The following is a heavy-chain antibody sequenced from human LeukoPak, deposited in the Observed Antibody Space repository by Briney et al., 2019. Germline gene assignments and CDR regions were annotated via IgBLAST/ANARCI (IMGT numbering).Heavy chain of an antibody. CDR1: GGSISSYY. Sequence: SETLSLTCTVSGGSISSYYWSWIRQPPGKGLEWIGYIYYTGTTNYNPSLKSRVTISVDTSKNHFSLRLSSVTAADTAVYYCARQQGRRDPTSPFDYWGQGTLVTVSS. CDR2: IYYTGTT. J-gene: IGHJ4*02. V-gene: IGHV4-59*08. CDR3: ARQQGRRDPTSPFDY.